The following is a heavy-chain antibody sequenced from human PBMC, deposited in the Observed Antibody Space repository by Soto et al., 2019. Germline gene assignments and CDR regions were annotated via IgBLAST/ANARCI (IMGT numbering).Heavy chain of an antibody. V-gene: IGHV1-18*01. J-gene: IGHJ6*02. CDR2: INTHNGNT. D-gene: IGHD3-10*01. CDR3: TREGSAPYYYYGMDA. CDR1: GSAFPAYR. Sequence: ASVKVAAKGAGSAFPAYRIGWVRQEKGEGLEWLGWINTHNGNTNYAQNLQGRVFMTADTSTNTAYMELRSLRSDDTAIYYCTREGSAPYYYYGMDAWGQGTTVTVSS.